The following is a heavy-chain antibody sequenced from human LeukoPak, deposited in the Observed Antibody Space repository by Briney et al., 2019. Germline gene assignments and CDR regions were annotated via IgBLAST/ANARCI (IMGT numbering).Heavy chain of an antibody. CDR2: ISGSGGST. CDR3: AKDHYYGSGSFDY. CDR1: GFTFRSYA. V-gene: IGHV3-23*01. J-gene: IGHJ4*02. D-gene: IGHD3-10*01. Sequence: GGSLRLSCVASGFTFRSYAMSGVRQAPGKGREWVSAISGSGGSTYYADSVKGRFTFSRDNSKHALYLQMNSLRAEDTAVYYCAKDHYYGSGSFDYWGQGTLVTVSS.